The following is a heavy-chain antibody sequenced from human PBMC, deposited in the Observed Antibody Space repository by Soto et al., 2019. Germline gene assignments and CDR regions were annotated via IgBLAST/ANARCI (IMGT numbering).Heavy chain of an antibody. D-gene: IGHD3-3*01. CDR2: IYYSGST. CDR3: ASGGQRITVFGVVIPPY. Sequence: QLQLQESDPGLVKPSETLSLTCTVSGGSISSSSYYWGWIRQPPGKVLEWIGSIYYSGSTYYNPSLKSRVTISVDTSKNQFSLKLSSVTSADTAVYYCASGGQRITVFGVVIPPYWGQGTLVTVSS. CDR1: GGSISSSSYY. J-gene: IGHJ4*02. V-gene: IGHV4-39*01.